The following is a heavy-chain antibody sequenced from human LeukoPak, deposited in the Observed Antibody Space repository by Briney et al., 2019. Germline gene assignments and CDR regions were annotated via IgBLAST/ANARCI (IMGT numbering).Heavy chain of an antibody. CDR2: IYYSGST. CDR3: AREEVDSSSWYAFFDY. Sequence: SETLSLTCTVSGGSISSYYWSWIRQPPGKGLEWIGYIYYSGSTNYNPSLKSRVTISVDTSKNQFSLKLSSVTAADTAVYYCAREEVDSSSWYAFFDYWGQGTLVTVSS. V-gene: IGHV4-59*01. J-gene: IGHJ4*02. D-gene: IGHD6-13*01. CDR1: GGSISSYY.